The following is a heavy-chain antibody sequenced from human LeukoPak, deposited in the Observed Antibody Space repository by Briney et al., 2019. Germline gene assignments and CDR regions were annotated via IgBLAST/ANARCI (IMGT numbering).Heavy chain of an antibody. Sequence: GESLKISCKGSGYSFSSYWIAWVRQIPGQGLEWIGVVYPADSDTRYSRSFQGQVTMSVDKSIKTAYLQWNSLKASDTAMYYCARPGEPDLDGYILHWGQGTLVTVSS. D-gene: IGHD1-14*01. CDR2: VYPADSDT. CDR1: GYSFSSYW. CDR3: ARPGEPDLDGYILH. V-gene: IGHV5-51*01. J-gene: IGHJ1*01.